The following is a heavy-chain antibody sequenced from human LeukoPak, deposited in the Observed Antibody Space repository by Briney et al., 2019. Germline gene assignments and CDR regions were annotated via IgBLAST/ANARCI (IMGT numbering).Heavy chain of an antibody. CDR3: ASSVGYNKAGYYYYLDF. Sequence: ASVKVSCKASGYTFTGSYMHWVRQAPGQGLEWMGWINPNTGGTNYAQKFQGRVTLTWDTSISTAYMELSSLRSDDTAVFYCASSVGYNKAGYYYYLDFWGKGTTVTFSS. CDR1: GYTFTGSY. J-gene: IGHJ6*03. CDR2: INPNTGGT. D-gene: IGHD5-24*01. V-gene: IGHV1-2*02.